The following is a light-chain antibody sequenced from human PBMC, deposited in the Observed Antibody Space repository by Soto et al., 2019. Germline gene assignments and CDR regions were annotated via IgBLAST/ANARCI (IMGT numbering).Light chain of an antibody. Sequence: DIQMTQSPSSLSASVGVRVTITCRASQSISNYLNWYQQKPGKAPKLLIYAASSLQSGVPSRFSGSGSATDFTLTISSLQPEDFATYSCQQSYTTLFTFGPGTNVDI. V-gene: IGKV1-39*01. CDR3: QQSYTTLFT. J-gene: IGKJ3*01. CDR2: AAS. CDR1: QSISNY.